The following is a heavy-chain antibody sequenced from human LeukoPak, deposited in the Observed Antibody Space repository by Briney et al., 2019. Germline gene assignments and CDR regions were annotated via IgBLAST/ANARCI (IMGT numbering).Heavy chain of an antibody. J-gene: IGHJ4*02. CDR3: AKDPRGGGGVFDY. Sequence: QPGGSLRLSCAASGFTFSSYGMHWVRQAPGKGLEWVAVISYDGSNKYYADSVKGRFTISRDNSKNTLYLQMNSLRAEDTAVYYCAKDPRGGGGVFDYWGQGTLVTVSS. CDR2: ISYDGSNK. V-gene: IGHV3-30*18. D-gene: IGHD3-16*01. CDR1: GFTFSSYG.